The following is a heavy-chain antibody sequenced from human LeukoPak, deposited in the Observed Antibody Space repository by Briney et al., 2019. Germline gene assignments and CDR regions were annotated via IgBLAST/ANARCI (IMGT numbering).Heavy chain of an antibody. CDR1: GGSISSYF. J-gene: IGHJ4*02. CDR3: ATSIAAPGTLDY. Sequence: PSETLSLTCTVSGGSISSYFWSWIRQPPGKEPECIGYIYNSGSTKYNPSLKSRVTISVDTSKNQFSLKLSSVATADTAVYYCATSIAAPGTLDYWGQGTLVTVSS. CDR2: IYNSGST. V-gene: IGHV4-59*01. D-gene: IGHD6-13*01.